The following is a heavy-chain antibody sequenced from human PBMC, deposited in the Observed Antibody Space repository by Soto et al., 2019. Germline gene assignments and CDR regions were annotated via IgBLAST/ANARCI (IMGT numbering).Heavy chain of an antibody. CDR2: IYYSGST. V-gene: IGHV4-30-4*01. J-gene: IGHJ5*02. CDR1: GGSISSGDYY. D-gene: IGHD2-2*01. Sequence: SETLSLTCTVSGGSISSGDYYWSWIRQPPGKGLEWIGYIYYSGSTYYNPSLKSRVTISVDTSKNQFSLKLSSVTAADTAVYYCASMPTVDNWFDPWGQGTLVTVSS. CDR3: ASMPTVDNWFDP.